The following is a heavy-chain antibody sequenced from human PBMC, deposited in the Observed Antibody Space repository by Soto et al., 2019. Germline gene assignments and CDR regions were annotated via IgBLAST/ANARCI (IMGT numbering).Heavy chain of an antibody. D-gene: IGHD3-10*01. CDR3: ARDHYGSGSYSNNYYYYYAMDV. V-gene: IGHV4-59*01. J-gene: IGHJ6*02. Sequence: PSETLSLTGTVSGGSISSYCWSWIRQPPGKRLEWIGYIYYSLSTNYNPSLMCRVTISVDTSKNQFSLKLSFVTAADTAVYYCARDHYGSGSYSNNYYYYYAMDVWGQGTTVTVS. CDR1: GGSISSYC. CDR2: IYYSLST.